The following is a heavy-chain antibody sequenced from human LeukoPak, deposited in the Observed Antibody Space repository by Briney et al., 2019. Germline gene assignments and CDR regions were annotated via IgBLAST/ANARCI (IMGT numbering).Heavy chain of an antibody. CDR3: AKGGSSSPRSTFDY. CDR1: GFTFSSYA. CDR2: ITGSSDSI. D-gene: IGHD6-13*01. J-gene: IGHJ4*02. V-gene: IGHV3-21*01. Sequence: GGSLRLSCAASGFTFSSYAMEWVRQAPGKGLEWVSSITGSSDSIYYADSVKGRFTISRDNAKNTVYLQMNSLRAEDTAVYYCAKGGSSSPRSTFDYWGQGTLLTVSS.